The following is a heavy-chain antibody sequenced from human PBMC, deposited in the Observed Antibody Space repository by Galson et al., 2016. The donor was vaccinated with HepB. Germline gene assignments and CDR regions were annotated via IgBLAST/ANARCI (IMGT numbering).Heavy chain of an antibody. J-gene: IGHJ4*02. D-gene: IGHD2-2*03. V-gene: IGHV1-3*01. Sequence: SVKVSCKASGYTFISYVIQWVRQAPGHRLEWMGWINAGNGNTKYSQKFQGRVIIDRDTSASTAYMELSSLRPEDTAIYYCARSPTGFCSQTKCYGFNYLDRWGQGTPVTVSS. CDR3: ARSPTGFCSQTKCYGFNYLDR. CDR2: INAGNGNT. CDR1: GYTFISYV.